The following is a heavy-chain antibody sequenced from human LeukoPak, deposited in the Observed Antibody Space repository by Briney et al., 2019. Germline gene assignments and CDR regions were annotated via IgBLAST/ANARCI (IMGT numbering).Heavy chain of an antibody. D-gene: IGHD5-12*01. Sequence: SETLSLTCTVSGGSISSYYWSWIRQPPGKGLEWIWYIYYSGSTNYNPSLKSRVTISVDTSKNQFSLKLSSVTAADTAVYYCARDRSGYGFVAFDIWGQGTMVTVSS. CDR2: IYYSGST. CDR3: ARDRSGYGFVAFDI. V-gene: IGHV4-59*01. J-gene: IGHJ3*02. CDR1: GGSISSYY.